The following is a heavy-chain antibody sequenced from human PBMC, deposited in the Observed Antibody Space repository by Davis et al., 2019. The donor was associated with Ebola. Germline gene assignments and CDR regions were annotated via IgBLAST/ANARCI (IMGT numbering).Heavy chain of an antibody. CDR1: GFSLSNARMG. V-gene: IGHV2-26*01. J-gene: IGHJ4*02. D-gene: IGHD1-1*01. CDR2: IFSNDEK. CDR3: AHRLDYNGDWNGAYFDS. Sequence: SGPTLVKPTETLTLTCTVSGFSLSNARMGVSWIRQPPGKALEWLAHIFSNDEKSYSTSLKSRLTVTKDTSKNQVVLTMTNVGPVDTATYFCAHRLDYNGDWNGAYFDSWGQGVLVTVSS.